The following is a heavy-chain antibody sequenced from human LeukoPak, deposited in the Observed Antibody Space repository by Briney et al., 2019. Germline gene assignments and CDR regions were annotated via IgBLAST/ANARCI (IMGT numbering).Heavy chain of an antibody. CDR2: IYYSGST. D-gene: IGHD4-11*01. Sequence: SETLSLTCTVSGGSISSSSYYCGWIRQPPGKGLEWIGSIYYSGSTYYNPSLKSRVTISVDTSKNQFSLKLSSVTAADTAVYYCARHPDYSNYESPYYYYYYYMDVWGKGTTVTVSS. CDR1: GGSISSSSYY. J-gene: IGHJ6*03. V-gene: IGHV4-39*01. CDR3: ARHPDYSNYESPYYYYYYYMDV.